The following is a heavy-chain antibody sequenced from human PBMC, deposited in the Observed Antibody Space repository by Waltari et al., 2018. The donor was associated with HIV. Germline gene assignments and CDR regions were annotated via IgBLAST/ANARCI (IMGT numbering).Heavy chain of an antibody. V-gene: IGHV4-34*01. Sequence: QVQLQHWGTGLFKPPETLSLTCAVYGSYFSAHSWTWTRQPPGKGREWIGEINHSGDSNHNPSLKSRISIAVDTSKKQFSLKLSSVTAAETAVYYCARGLGGDYVGYFYYCRDVWGQGTTVTVSS. CDR2: INHSGDS. D-gene: IGHD4-17*01. J-gene: IGHJ6*02. CDR1: GSYFSAHS. CDR3: ARGLGGDYVGYFYYCRDV.